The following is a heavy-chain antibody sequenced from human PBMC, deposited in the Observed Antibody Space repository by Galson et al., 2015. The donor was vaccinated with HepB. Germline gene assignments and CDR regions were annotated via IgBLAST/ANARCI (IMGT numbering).Heavy chain of an antibody. CDR3: AKVFRGSFEY. CDR1: GFSFGIYY. V-gene: IGHV3-11*01. CDR2: TTGSGDGI. D-gene: IGHD3-10*01. J-gene: IGHJ4*02. Sequence: SLRLSCAASGFSFGIYYMTWIRQAPGKGLEWVSYTTGSGDGIYYADSVRGRFTISRENSKNSLYLQMNSLRAEDTAVYYCAKVFRGSFEYWGQGTLVTVSS.